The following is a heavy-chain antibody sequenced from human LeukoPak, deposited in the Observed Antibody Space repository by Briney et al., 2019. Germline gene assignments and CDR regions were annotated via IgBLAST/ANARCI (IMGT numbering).Heavy chain of an antibody. CDR2: IYYSGST. Sequence: SETLSLTCTVSGGSISSYYWSWIRQPPGKGLELIGYIYYSGSTNHNPSLKSRVTISVDTSKNQFSLKLSSVTAADTAVYYCARVSSGVYFDYWGQGILVTVSS. CDR3: ARVSSGVYFDY. D-gene: IGHD2-15*01. V-gene: IGHV4-59*01. J-gene: IGHJ4*02. CDR1: GGSISSYY.